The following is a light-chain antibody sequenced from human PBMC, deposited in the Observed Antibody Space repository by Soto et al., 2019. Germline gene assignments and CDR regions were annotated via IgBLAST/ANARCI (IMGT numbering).Light chain of an antibody. J-gene: IGKJ1*01. CDR3: QQYNNWPPWT. Sequence: EVGMTQSPATLSVSPGERATLSCRASQSVSSNLAWYQQKPGQAPRLLIYGASTRATGIPARFSGSGSGTEFTLTISSLQSEDFAVYYCQQYNNWPPWTFCQGTKVDI. V-gene: IGKV3-15*01. CDR1: QSVSSN. CDR2: GAS.